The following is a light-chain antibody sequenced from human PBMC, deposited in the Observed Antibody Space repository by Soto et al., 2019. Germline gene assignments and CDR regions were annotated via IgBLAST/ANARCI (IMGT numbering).Light chain of an antibody. V-gene: IGKV3-20*01. J-gene: IGKJ1*01. CDR2: CAA. CDR3: QQYCSTYPWT. CDR1: QTVRNNY. Sequence: EIVLTDFPGTLYLSPVETATVSCRASQTVRNNYLSWYQQKPGQALRLLIFCAASRSTGIPDRFSGSGSGTAFTLTIMRREPEDDAVYYCQQYCSTYPWTFGQGTKVDIK.